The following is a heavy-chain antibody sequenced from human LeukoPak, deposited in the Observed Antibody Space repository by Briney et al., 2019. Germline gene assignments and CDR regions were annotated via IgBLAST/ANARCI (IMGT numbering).Heavy chain of an antibody. Sequence: SVKVSCKASGGTFSSYAISWVRQAPGQGLEWMGGIIPIFGTANYAQKSQGRVTITADESTSTAYMELSSLRSEDTAVYYCARGAYYGSGSYFDYWGQGTLVTVSS. CDR3: ARGAYYGSGSYFDY. V-gene: IGHV1-69*13. CDR1: GGTFSSYA. D-gene: IGHD3-10*01. J-gene: IGHJ4*02. CDR2: IIPIFGTA.